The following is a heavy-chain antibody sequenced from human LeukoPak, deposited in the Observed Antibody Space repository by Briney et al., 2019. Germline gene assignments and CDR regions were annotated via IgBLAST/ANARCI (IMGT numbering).Heavy chain of an antibody. CDR1: GGSISSSNW. D-gene: IGHD3-10*01. CDR2: INHSGST. Sequence: SETLSLTCVVSGGSISSSNWWSWVRQPPGKGLEWIGEINHSGSTNYNPSLKSRVTISVDTSKKQFSLKLRSVTAADTAVYYCARGRYYGSGSYYYQPFDYWGQGTLVTVSS. CDR3: ARGRYYGSGSYYYQPFDY. V-gene: IGHV4-4*02. J-gene: IGHJ4*02.